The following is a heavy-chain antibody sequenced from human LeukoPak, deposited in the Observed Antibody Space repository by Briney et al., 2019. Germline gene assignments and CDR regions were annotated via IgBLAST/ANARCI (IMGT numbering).Heavy chain of an antibody. CDR1: GGSFSGYY. D-gene: IGHD2-8*01. J-gene: IGHJ3*02. Sequence: SETLSLTCAVYGGSFSGYYWSWIRQPPGKGLEWIGEINHSGSTNYNPSLKSRVTISVDTSKNQFSLKLSSVTAADTAVYYCARQYAGPDALDIWGQGTMVAVSS. CDR3: ARQYAGPDALDI. CDR2: INHSGST. V-gene: IGHV4-34*01.